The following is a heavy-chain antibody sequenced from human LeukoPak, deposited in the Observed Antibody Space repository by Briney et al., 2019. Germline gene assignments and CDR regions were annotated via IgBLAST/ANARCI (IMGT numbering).Heavy chain of an antibody. D-gene: IGHD3-22*01. J-gene: IGHJ5*02. V-gene: IGHV4-4*07. CDR2: IYTSGST. CDR1: GGSISSYY. Sequence: PSETLSLTCTVSGGSISSYYWSWIRQPAGTGLECIGRIYTSGSTNYNPSLKSRVTISVDKSKNQFSLKLSSVTAADTAVYYCARARGYYDSSAYPNWFDPWGQGTLVTVSS. CDR3: ARARGYYDSSAYPNWFDP.